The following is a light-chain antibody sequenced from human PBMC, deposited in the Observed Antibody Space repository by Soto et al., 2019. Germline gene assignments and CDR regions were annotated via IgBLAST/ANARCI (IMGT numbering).Light chain of an antibody. CDR2: GAS. CDR3: QQYNDFST. V-gene: IGKV3-15*01. J-gene: IGKJ1*01. CDR1: QSVSSN. Sequence: EIVMTQSPATLSVSPGERATLSCRASQSVSSNLAWYQQKPGQAPRLLIYGASTRATGIPARFSGSGSGTEFTLTISSLQPDDFATYYCQQYNDFSTFGQGTKVDIK.